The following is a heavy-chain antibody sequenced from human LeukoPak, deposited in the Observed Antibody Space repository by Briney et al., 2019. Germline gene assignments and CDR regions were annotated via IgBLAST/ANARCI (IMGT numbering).Heavy chain of an antibody. V-gene: IGHV3-23*01. CDR1: GFTFSSYA. J-gene: IGHJ4*02. CDR2: ISGSGSST. Sequence: GGSLRLSCAASGFTFSSYAMSWVRQAPGKGLEWVSGISGSGSSTYYADSVKGRFTISRDNSKNTLYPQMNSLRAEDTAIYYCAKGPSYYYGSGSYNYFDYWGQGTLVTVSS. D-gene: IGHD3-10*01. CDR3: AKGPSYYYGSGSYNYFDY.